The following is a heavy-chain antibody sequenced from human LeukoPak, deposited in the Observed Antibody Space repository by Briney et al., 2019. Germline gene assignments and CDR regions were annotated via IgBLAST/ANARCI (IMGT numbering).Heavy chain of an antibody. CDR1: GFTFINYA. Sequence: GGSLRLSCAASGFTFINYAMSWVRQTPGKGLEWVSATVGGRPDTYHADSVRGRFTVSRDNSMNTLYLQMNSLRVEDTAVYYCTRAPVRSCTGTFCYPFDYWGQGILVTVSS. CDR2: TVGGRPDT. D-gene: IGHD2-8*02. CDR3: TRAPVRSCTGTFCYPFDY. V-gene: IGHV3-23*01. J-gene: IGHJ4*02.